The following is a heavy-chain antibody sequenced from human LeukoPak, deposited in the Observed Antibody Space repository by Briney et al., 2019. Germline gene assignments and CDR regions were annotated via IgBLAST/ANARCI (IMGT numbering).Heavy chain of an antibody. J-gene: IGHJ6*03. V-gene: IGHV3-33*06. Sequence: GGSLRLSCAASGFASSSYHMHWLRQAPGKGLEWVAAVWYDGSNKYYVDSVKGRFTISRDNSKNTLYLQMNSLRAEDTAVYFCAKAGTTSCTHYLYYYYMDVWGKGTTVTVSS. D-gene: IGHD2-2*01. CDR2: VWYDGSNK. CDR1: GFASSSYH. CDR3: AKAGTTSCTHYLYYYYMDV.